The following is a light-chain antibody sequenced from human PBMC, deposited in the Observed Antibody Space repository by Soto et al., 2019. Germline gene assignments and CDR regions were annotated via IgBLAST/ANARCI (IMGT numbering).Light chain of an antibody. Sequence: EIVMTQSPATLSVSPGERATLSCRASQSVSSNLAWYQQKHGQATRLLIYGASTRATGIPARFSGSGSGTEFTLTISSLQSEDFAVYYCQQYNNWPPANTFGQGTKLEIK. CDR2: GAS. CDR1: QSVSSN. V-gene: IGKV3-15*01. J-gene: IGKJ2*01. CDR3: QQYNNWPPANT.